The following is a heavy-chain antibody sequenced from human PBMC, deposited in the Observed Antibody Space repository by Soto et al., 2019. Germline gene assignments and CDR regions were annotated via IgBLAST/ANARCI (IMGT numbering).Heavy chain of an antibody. CDR1: GFTFSSYS. J-gene: IGHJ4*02. CDR3: ARVVYFDSSGYSV. CDR2: ITSSSDYV. Sequence: LILSCAASGFTFSSYSMSWVRQAPGKGLEWVSSITSSSDYVYYADSVKGRFTISRDNAKNSLYLQMNSLRAEDTAVYYCARVVYFDSSGYSVWGQGTLVTVSS. V-gene: IGHV3-21*01. D-gene: IGHD3-22*01.